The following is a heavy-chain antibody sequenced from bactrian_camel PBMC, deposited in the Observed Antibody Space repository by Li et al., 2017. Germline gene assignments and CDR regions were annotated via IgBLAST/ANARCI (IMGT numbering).Heavy chain of an antibody. Sequence: HVQLVESGGGSVQTGGSLRLSCEASGNLFSATSMAWFRQAPGKGLEWVSSISGDGSNTYYADSVKGRFTISRDNTKNTLYLTMNSLKPEDTAVHYCVRDALWLARYYSTNDWAYWGQGTQVTVS. CDR1: GNLFSATS. V-gene: IGHV3-2*01. CDR3: VRDALWLARYYSTNDWAY. J-gene: IGHJ4*01. D-gene: IGHD4*01. CDR2: ISGDGSNT.